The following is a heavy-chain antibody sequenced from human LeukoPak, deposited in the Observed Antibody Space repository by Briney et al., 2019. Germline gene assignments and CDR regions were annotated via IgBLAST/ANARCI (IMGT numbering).Heavy chain of an antibody. J-gene: IGHJ5*02. Sequence: APVKASCKASGGTFSSYTISWVRQAPGQGLEWMGRIIPILGIANYAQKFQGRVTITADKSTSTAYMELSSLRSEDTAVYYCARGTGESSSTNWFDPWGQGTLVTVSS. CDR2: IIPILGIA. D-gene: IGHD6-13*01. V-gene: IGHV1-69*02. CDR3: ARGTGESSSTNWFDP. CDR1: GGTFSSYT.